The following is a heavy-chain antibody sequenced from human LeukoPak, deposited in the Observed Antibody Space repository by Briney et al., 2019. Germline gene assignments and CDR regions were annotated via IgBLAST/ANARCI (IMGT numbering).Heavy chain of an antibody. CDR3: ARSLGGYADS. J-gene: IGHJ4*02. Sequence: GGSLRLSCAASGFTFSSYAMYWVRQAPGEGLEYVSGITSDGSSTYYADSVKGRFTISRDNFKNTLYLQMGSLRAEDMAVYYCARSLGGYADSWGQGTLVTVSS. V-gene: IGHV3-64*02. D-gene: IGHD3-16*01. CDR2: ITSDGSST. CDR1: GFTFSSYA.